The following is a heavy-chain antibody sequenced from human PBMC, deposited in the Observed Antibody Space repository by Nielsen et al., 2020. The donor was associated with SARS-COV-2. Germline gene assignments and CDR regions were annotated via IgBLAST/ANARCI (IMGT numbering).Heavy chain of an antibody. V-gene: IGHV3-9*01. CDR2: ISWNSGSI. D-gene: IGHD4-17*01. CDR1: GFTFDDYA. CDR3: AKLYGDSPY. Sequence: SLRLSCAASGFTFDDYAMHWVRQAPGKGLEWVSGISWNSGSIGYADSVKGRFTISRDNAKNSLYLQMNSLRAEDTALYYCAKLYGDSPYWGQGTLVTVSS. J-gene: IGHJ4*02.